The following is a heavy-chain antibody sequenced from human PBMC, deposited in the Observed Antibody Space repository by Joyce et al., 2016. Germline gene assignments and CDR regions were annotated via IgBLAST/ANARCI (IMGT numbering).Heavy chain of an antibody. V-gene: IGHV4-30-2*01. D-gene: IGHD3-10*01. CDR3: ARAYGSGSYSYYYGMDV. CDR1: GGSVSSGGYS. J-gene: IGHJ6*02. Sequence: QMQLQESGPGLVKPSQTLSLTCAVSGGSVSSGGYSRTWIRQPPGKGLEWIGHIYHSESTYYNPSLQRRVTMSVDRSKNQFSLKLRSVTAADTAVYYCARAYGSGSYSYYYGMDVWGQGTTVTVSS. CDR2: IYHSEST.